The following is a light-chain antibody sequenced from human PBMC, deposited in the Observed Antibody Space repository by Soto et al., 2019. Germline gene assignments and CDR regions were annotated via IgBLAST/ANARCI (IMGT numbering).Light chain of an antibody. J-gene: IGLJ1*01. CDR1: NSDVGGYNY. CDR2: DVS. CDR3: SSYTTSSLYV. Sequence: QSALTQPASVSGSPGQSITISCSGNNSDVGGYNYVSWYQQHPGKAPKLMIYDVSYRPSGISNRFSGSKSDNTASLTISGLQAEDEADYYCSSYTTSSLYVFGTGTKVTVL. V-gene: IGLV2-14*01.